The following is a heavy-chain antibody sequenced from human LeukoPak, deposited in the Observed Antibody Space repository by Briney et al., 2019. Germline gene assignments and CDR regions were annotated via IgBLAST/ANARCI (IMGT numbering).Heavy chain of an antibody. J-gene: IGHJ4*02. Sequence: ASVKVSCKASGYTFSIYGITWVRQAPGQGLEWMGRISAHTGKSDYAQKFQNRVTMTADTATSTAYMELRSLGSDDTAVYYCARDGKGRFDFRENDYWGQGTLVTVSS. D-gene: IGHD3-3*01. CDR3: ARDGKGRFDFRENDY. CDR2: ISAHTGKS. V-gene: IGHV1-18*01. CDR1: GYTFSIYG.